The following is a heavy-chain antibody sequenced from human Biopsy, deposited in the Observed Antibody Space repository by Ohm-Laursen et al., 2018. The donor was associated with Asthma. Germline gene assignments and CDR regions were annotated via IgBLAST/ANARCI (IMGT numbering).Heavy chain of an antibody. CDR2: ISYSGST. CDR1: YGSITSGSHY. Sequence: TLSLTCPVSYGSITSGSHYWSWIRQPPGKGLEWIGYISYSGSTNYNPSLKSRVTISVDTSKNQFSLKLSSVTAADTAVYYCARDFVDSSMDYFDYWGQGTLVTVSS. CDR3: ARDFVDSSMDYFDY. J-gene: IGHJ4*02. D-gene: IGHD5-18*01. V-gene: IGHV4-61*01.